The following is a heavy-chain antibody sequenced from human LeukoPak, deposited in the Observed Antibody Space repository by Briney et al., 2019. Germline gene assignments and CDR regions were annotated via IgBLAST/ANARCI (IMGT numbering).Heavy chain of an antibody. J-gene: IGHJ5*02. CDR2: IYYSGST. V-gene: IGHV4-39*07. D-gene: IGHD6-13*01. Sequence: PSETLSLTCTVSGGSISSSSYYWGWIRQPPGKGLEWIGSIYYSGSTYYNPSLKSRVTISVDTSKNQFSLKLSSVTAADTAVYYCARIAAAGSHWFDPWGQGTLVTVSS. CDR3: ARIAAAGSHWFDP. CDR1: GGSISSSSYY.